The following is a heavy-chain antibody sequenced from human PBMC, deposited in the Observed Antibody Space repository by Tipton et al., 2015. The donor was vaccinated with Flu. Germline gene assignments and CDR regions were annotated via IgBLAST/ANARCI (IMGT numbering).Heavy chain of an antibody. CDR2: INHSGST. CDR3: ARDLWNDRRAYYYYGVDV. D-gene: IGHD1-1*01. J-gene: IGHJ6*02. V-gene: IGHV4-34*01. CDR1: GGSFSIYY. Sequence: LRLSCDVYGGSFSIYYWSWSRQPPGKGLEWIGEINHSGSTNYNPSLKSRVTISVDTSKNQFSLDLTSLTAADTAVYYCARDLWNDRRAYYYYGVDVWGQGTTVTVPS.